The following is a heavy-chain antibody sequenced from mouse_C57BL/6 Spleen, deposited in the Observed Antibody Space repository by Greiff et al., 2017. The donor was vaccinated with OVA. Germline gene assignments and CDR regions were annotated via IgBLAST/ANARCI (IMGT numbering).Heavy chain of an antibody. V-gene: IGHV1-72*01. CDR2: IDPNSGGT. CDR1: GYTFTSYW. CDR3: ARVDYGSSYVEYYYAMDY. J-gene: IGHJ4*01. D-gene: IGHD1-1*01. Sequence: QVQLQQPGAELVKPGASVKLSCKASGYTFTSYWMHWVKQRPGRGLEWIGRIDPNSGGTKYNEKFKSKATLTVDKPSSTAYMQLSSLKSEDSAGYYCARVDYGSSYVEYYYAMDYWGQGTSVTVSS.